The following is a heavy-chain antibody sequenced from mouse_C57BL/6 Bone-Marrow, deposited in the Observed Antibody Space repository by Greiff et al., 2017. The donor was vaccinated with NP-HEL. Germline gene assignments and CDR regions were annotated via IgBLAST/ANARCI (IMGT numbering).Heavy chain of an antibody. CDR3: ARREDYAMDY. Sequence: QVQLQQPGAELVKPGASVKLSCKASGYTFTSYWMHWVKQRPGQGLEWIGMIHPNSGSTNYNEKFKSKATLTVDKSSSTAYMQLSSLKSEDSAVYYCARREDYAMDYWGQGTSVTVSS. CDR1: GYTFTSYW. V-gene: IGHV1-64*01. CDR2: IHPNSGST. J-gene: IGHJ4*01.